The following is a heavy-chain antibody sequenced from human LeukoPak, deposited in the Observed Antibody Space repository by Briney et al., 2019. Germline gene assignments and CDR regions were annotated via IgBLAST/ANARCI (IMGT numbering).Heavy chain of an antibody. CDR3: AISRDGYIVFDY. CDR2: IIPIFGTA. D-gene: IGHD5-24*01. Sequence: SVKVSCKASGGTFSSYAISWVRQAPGQGLEWMGRIIPIFGTANYAQKVQGRITIITDESTITAYMELSSLRSEDTAVYYCAISRDGYIVFDYWGRGTLVTVSS. V-gene: IGHV1-69*05. CDR1: GGTFSSYA. J-gene: IGHJ4*02.